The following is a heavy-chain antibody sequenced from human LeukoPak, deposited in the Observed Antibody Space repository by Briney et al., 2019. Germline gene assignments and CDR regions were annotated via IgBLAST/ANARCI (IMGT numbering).Heavy chain of an antibody. CDR2: IYYSGST. CDR1: GGSISSYY. J-gene: IGHJ4*02. CDR3: ARGRLGYYDRSGFDY. D-gene: IGHD3-22*01. V-gene: IGHV4-59*01. Sequence: PSETLSLTCTVSGGSISSYYWNWIRQPPGKGLEWIGYIYYSGSTNYNPSLKSRVTTSVDTSKNQFSLKLSSVTAADTAVYYCARGRLGYYDRSGFDYWGQGTLVTVSS.